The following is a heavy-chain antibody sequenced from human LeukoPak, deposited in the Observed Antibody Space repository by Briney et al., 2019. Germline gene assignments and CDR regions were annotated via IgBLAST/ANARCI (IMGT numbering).Heavy chain of an antibody. CDR2: IYYSGST. D-gene: IGHD4-17*01. Sequence: SETLSLTCTVSGGSISSYYWSWIRQPPVKGLEWIGYIYYSGSTYYNPSLKSRVTISVDTSKNQFSLKLSSVTAADTAVYYCARADDYGDYCFDYWGQGTLVTVSS. J-gene: IGHJ4*02. CDR1: GGSISSYY. CDR3: ARADDYGDYCFDY. V-gene: IGHV4-30-4*01.